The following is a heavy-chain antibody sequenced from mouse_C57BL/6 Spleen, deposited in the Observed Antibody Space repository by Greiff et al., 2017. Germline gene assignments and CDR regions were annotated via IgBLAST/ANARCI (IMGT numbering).Heavy chain of an antibody. J-gene: IGHJ3*01. CDR3: ARFGDYFLFAY. Sequence: VQLQQPGAELVRPGSSVKLSCKASGYTFTSYWMHWVKQRPIQGLEWIGNIDPSDSETHYNQKFKDKATLTVDKSSSTVYMQLSSLTSEDSAVYYCARFGDYFLFAYWGQGTLVTVSA. V-gene: IGHV1-52*01. D-gene: IGHD1-1*01. CDR2: IDPSDSET. CDR1: GYTFTSYW.